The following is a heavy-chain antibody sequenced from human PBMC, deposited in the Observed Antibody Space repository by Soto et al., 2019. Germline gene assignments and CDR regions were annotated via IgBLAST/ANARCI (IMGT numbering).Heavy chain of an antibody. CDR2: IKQDGSEK. Sequence: GGSLRLSCAASGFTFSSYWMSWVRQAPGKGLEWVANIKQDGSEKYYVDSVKGRFTISRDNAKNSLYLQMNSLRAEDTAVYYCAREGRIIAARRTSYPAFDIWGQGTMVTVSS. V-gene: IGHV3-7*01. CDR3: AREGRIIAARRTSYPAFDI. CDR1: GFTFSSYW. J-gene: IGHJ3*02. D-gene: IGHD6-6*01.